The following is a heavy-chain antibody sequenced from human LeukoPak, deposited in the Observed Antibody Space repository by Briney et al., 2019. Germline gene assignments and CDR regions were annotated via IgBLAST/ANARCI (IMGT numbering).Heavy chain of an antibody. Sequence: PSETLSLTCTVSGGSISSGSYYWSWIRQPAGKGLEWIGRIYTSGSTNYNPSLKSRVTISLDKSKNQLSLMVSSLTAADTAVYYCARVGRKARGEWLVGPIDYWGQGTLVTVSS. D-gene: IGHD6-19*01. CDR3: ARVGRKARGEWLVGPIDY. CDR2: IYTSGST. J-gene: IGHJ4*02. CDR1: GGSISSGSYY. V-gene: IGHV4-61*02.